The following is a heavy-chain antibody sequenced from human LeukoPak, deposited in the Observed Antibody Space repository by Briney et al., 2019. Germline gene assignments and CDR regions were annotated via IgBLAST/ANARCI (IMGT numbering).Heavy chain of an antibody. CDR1: GFIFSDYW. CDR3: ARSMSGSREF. Sequence: QPGGSLRLSCAGSGFIFSDYWVHWVRQAPGKGLVWVSRINTDGSRTDYADAVKGRFTISRDNAKNTLYLQMNSLSAEDTAVYYCARSMSGSREFWGRGTLVIVSS. J-gene: IGHJ4*02. CDR2: INTDGSRT. V-gene: IGHV3-74*01. D-gene: IGHD1-26*01.